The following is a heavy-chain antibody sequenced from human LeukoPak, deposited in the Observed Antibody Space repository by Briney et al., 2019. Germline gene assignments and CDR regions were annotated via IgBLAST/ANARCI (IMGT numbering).Heavy chain of an antibody. CDR3: ATGSAYLDFDY. Sequence: ASVKVSCKASGYTLTSYAMHWVRQAPGQRLEWMGWINTGNGSTKYSQKFQGRVTITRDTSASTAYMELSSLRSEDTAVYYCATGSAYLDFDYWGQGTLVTVSS. CDR2: INTGNGST. D-gene: IGHD3-16*01. J-gene: IGHJ4*02. V-gene: IGHV1-3*04. CDR1: GYTLTSYA.